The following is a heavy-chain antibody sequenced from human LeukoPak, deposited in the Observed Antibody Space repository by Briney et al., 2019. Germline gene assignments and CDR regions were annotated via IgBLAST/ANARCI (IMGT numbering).Heavy chain of an antibody. CDR3: AGDYGGFEGVMDV. V-gene: IGHV4-59*08. J-gene: IGHJ6*02. CDR1: GVSMSACY. CDR2: IRHSGST. D-gene: IGHD4-23*01. Sequence: PCETLSLTCTVSGVSMSACYWMWIRQPPGKGLEWIGYIRHSGSTNYNPSLRSRVTISVDTSKNQLSLKLSAVTAADTAVYYCAGDYGGFEGVMDVWGQGITVTVSS.